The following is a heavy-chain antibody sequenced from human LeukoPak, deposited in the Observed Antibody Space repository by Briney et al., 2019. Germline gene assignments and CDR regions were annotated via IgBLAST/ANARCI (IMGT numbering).Heavy chain of an antibody. Sequence: SETLSLTCTVSGGSISSYYWSWIRQPPGKGLEWIGYIYYSGSTNYNPSLKSRVTISVDTSKNQFSLKLSSVTAADTAVYYCARGGGSGWYFNAFDIWGQGTMVTVSS. CDR1: GGSISSYY. J-gene: IGHJ3*02. CDR3: ARGGGSGWYFNAFDI. CDR2: IYYSGST. V-gene: IGHV4-59*12. D-gene: IGHD6-19*01.